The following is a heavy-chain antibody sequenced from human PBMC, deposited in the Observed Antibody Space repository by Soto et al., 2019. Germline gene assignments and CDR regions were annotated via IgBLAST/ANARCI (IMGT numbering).Heavy chain of an antibody. J-gene: IGHJ4*02. Sequence: EVQLLETGGGLVRPGGSLRLSCVASGFTFGSYAMTWVRQAPGKGLEWVSALTNSASTTYYADSVTGRFTISRDNSKNNLYLQINNLRAEDTAVYYCAQDFGGRRPFHFWGQGTLVTVSS. D-gene: IGHD1-26*01. V-gene: IGHV3-23*01. CDR1: GFTFGSYA. CDR3: AQDFGGRRPFHF. CDR2: LTNSASTT.